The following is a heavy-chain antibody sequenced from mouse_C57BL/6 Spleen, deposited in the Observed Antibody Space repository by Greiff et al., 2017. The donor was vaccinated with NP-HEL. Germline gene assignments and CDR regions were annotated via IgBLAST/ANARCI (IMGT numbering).Heavy chain of an antibody. V-gene: IGHV5-4*01. CDR2: ISDGGSYT. CDR3: ARCGGNYYFDY. Sequence: EVHLVESGGGLVKPGGSLKLSCAASGFTFSSYAMSWVRQTPEKRLEWVATISDGGSYTYYPDNVKGRFTISRDNAKNNLYLQMSHLKSEDTAMYYCARCGGNYYFDYWGQGTTLTVSS. CDR1: GFTFSSYA. J-gene: IGHJ2*01. D-gene: IGHD2-1*01.